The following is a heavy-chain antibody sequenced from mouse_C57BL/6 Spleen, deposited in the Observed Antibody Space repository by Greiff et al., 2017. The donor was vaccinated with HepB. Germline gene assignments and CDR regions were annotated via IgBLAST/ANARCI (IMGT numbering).Heavy chain of an antibody. CDR2: IDPSDSYT. CDR1: GYTFTSYW. CDR3: ARGATDRGFAY. J-gene: IGHJ3*01. D-gene: IGHD3-1*01. V-gene: IGHV1-69*01. Sequence: VQLQQPGAELVMPGASVKLSCKASGYTFTSYWMHWVKQRPGQGLEWIGEIDPSDSYTNYNQKFKGKSTLTVDKSSSTAYMQLSSLTSEDSAVYYCARGATDRGFAYWGQGTLVTVSA.